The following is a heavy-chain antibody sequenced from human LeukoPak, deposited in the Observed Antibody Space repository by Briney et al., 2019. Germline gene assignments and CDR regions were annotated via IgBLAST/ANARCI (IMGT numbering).Heavy chain of an antibody. D-gene: IGHD3-10*01. V-gene: IGHV4-59*01. CDR2: IYYSGST. Sequence: SETLSLTCTVSGGSISSYYWSWIRQPPGKGLERIGYIYYSGSTNYNPSLKSRVTISVDTSKNQFSLKLSSVTAADTAVYYCARVRVQYYFDYWGQGTLVTVSS. J-gene: IGHJ4*02. CDR3: ARVRVQYYFDY. CDR1: GGSISSYY.